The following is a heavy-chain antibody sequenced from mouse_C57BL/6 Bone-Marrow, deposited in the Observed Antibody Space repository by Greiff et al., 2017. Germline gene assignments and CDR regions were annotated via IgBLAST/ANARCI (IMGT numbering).Heavy chain of an antibody. CDR1: GFTFSDYY. CDR3: ARDAGPFDY. Sequence: EVQLVESEGGLVQPGSSMKLSCTASGFTFSDYYMAWVRQVPEKGLEWVANINYDGSSTYYLDSLKSRFIISRDNAKNILYLQRSSRKSEDTATYYCARDAGPFDYWGQGTTRTVSS. D-gene: IGHD3-1*01. J-gene: IGHJ2*01. CDR2: INYDGSST. V-gene: IGHV5-16*01.